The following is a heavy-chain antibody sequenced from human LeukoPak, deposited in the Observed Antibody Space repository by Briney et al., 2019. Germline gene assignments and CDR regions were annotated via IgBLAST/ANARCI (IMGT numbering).Heavy chain of an antibody. J-gene: IGHJ4*02. CDR1: GFTFSSYA. Sequence: GGSLRLSCAASGFTFSSYAMHWVRQAPGKGLGYVSTISSNGGSTYYADSVKGRFIISRDNSKNTLYLQMGSLRAEDMAVFYCARENTFFDLWGQGALVTVSS. CDR2: ISSNGGST. CDR3: ARENTFFDL. V-gene: IGHV3-64*02.